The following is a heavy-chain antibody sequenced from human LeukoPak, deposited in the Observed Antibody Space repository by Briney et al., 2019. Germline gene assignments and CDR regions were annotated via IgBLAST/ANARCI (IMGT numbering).Heavy chain of an antibody. CDR3: ARDRGGDYGDYVDVFDI. CDR1: GYTFTSYG. Sequence: AASVTVSFKASGYTFTSYGISWVRQAPGQGLEWMGWISAYNGNTNYAQKLQGRVTMTTDTSTSTAYMELRSLRSDDTAVYYCARDRGGDYGDYVDVFDIWGQGTMVTVSS. V-gene: IGHV1-18*01. D-gene: IGHD4-17*01. J-gene: IGHJ3*02. CDR2: ISAYNGNT.